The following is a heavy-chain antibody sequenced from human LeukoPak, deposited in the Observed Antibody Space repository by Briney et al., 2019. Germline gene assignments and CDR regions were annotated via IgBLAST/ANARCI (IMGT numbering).Heavy chain of an antibody. J-gene: IGHJ4*02. CDR2: IYHSGST. CDR3: ARDHSYYNRPEGHYFDY. V-gene: IGHV4-38-2*02. CDR1: GYSISSGYY. D-gene: IGHD2/OR15-2a*01. Sequence: PSETLSLTCTVSGYSISSGYYWGWIRQSPGKGLEWIANIYHSGSTYYNPSLKSRVTISQDTSRNQFSLKLNSVTAADTAVYFCARDHSYYNRPEGHYFDYWGRGTPVTVSS.